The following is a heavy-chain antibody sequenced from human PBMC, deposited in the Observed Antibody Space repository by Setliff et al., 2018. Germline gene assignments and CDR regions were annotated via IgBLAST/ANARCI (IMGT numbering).Heavy chain of an antibody. V-gene: IGHV3-23*03. CDR3: AKDRVPDGIWDFDS. CDR2: IYGGGGNGGRNT. Sequence: LRLSCVGSGFSFSTYSMAWVRQAPGKGLQWVSGIYGGGGNGGRNTFYADSVKGRFTISRDNSKNTLYLQMNSLRAEDTALYHCAKDRVPDGIWDFDSWGPGSLVTVSS. J-gene: IGHJ5*01. CDR1: GFSFSTYS. D-gene: IGHD1-20*01.